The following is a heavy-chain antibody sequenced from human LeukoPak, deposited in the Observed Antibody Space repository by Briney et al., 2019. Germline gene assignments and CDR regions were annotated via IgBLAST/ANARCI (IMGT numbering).Heavy chain of an antibody. Sequence: SETLSLTCTVSGGSISSYYWSWVRQPPGKGLEWIGEINHSGSTNYNASLKRRVTISVDTSKNQFSLKLSPVTAAHTAVYYCARQGPYSSSWYRVPSCFDPWGQGTLVTVSS. CDR2: INHSGST. J-gene: IGHJ5*02. CDR1: GGSISSYY. V-gene: IGHV4-34*01. CDR3: ARQGPYSSSWYRVPSCFDP. D-gene: IGHD6-13*01.